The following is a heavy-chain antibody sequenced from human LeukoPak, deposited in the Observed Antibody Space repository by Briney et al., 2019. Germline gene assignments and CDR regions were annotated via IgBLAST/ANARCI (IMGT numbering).Heavy chain of an antibody. CDR1: GFTFSNYW. J-gene: IGHJ6*03. V-gene: IGHV3-7*01. Sequence: GGSLRLSCAASGFTFSNYWMNWVRQAPGKGLEWVANIKQDGSEKYYVDSVKGRFTISRDNAKNSMYLQMTSLRAEDTAVYYCARDRREIQVWPREYYYNYMDVWGKGTTVTISS. CDR2: IKQDGSEK. CDR3: ARDRREIQVWPREYYYNYMDV. D-gene: IGHD5-18*01.